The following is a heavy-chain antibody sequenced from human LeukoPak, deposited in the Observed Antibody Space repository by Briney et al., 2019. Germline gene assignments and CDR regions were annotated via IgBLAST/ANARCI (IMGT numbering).Heavy chain of an antibody. CDR1: GFTFSSYA. D-gene: IGHD3-16*01. J-gene: IGHJ5*02. CDR2: TSHDETTK. V-gene: IGHV3-30*04. CDR3: AKMGGVSESNARTFDP. Sequence: GGSLRLSCAASGFTFSSYAMHWVRQAPGKGLEWVAVTSHDETTKYYADSVKGRFTISRDNSKNTLYLQMKSLRVEDTALYHCAKMGGVSESNARTFDPWGQGTLVTVSS.